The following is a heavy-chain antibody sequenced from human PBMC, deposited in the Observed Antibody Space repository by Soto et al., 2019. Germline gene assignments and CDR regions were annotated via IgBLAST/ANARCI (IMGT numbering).Heavy chain of an antibody. Sequence: PXESLTISRKGSGYSFTSYWISLVRQMPGKGLEWMGRIDPSDSYTNYSPSFQGHVTISADKSISTAYLQWSSLKASDTAMYYCARQKHNVDTVDFDYWGQGTLVTVSS. CDR2: IDPSDSYT. D-gene: IGHD5-18*01. J-gene: IGHJ4*02. CDR1: GYSFTSYW. V-gene: IGHV5-10-1*01. CDR3: ARQKHNVDTVDFDY.